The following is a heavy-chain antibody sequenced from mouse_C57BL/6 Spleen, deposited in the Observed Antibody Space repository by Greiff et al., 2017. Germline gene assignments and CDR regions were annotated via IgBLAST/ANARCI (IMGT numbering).Heavy chain of an antibody. CDR2: ISSGGSCT. J-gene: IGHJ2*01. V-gene: IGHV5-6*02. Sequence: DVMLVESGGDLVKPGGSLKLSCAASGFTFSSYGMSWVRQTPDKRLEWVATISSGGSCTYYPDSVKGRFTISRDNAKNTLYLQMSSLKSEDTAMYYCARQSPADYWGQGTTLTVSS. CDR3: ARQSPADY. CDR1: GFTFSSYG.